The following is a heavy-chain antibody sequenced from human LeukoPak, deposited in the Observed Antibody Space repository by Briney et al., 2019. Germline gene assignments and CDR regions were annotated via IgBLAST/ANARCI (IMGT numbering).Heavy chain of an antibody. J-gene: IGHJ4*02. Sequence: SETLSLTCTVSGGSISSYYWSWIRQPAGKGLEWIGRIYTSGSTNYNPSLKSRVTMSVDTSKNQFSLKLSSVTAADTAVYYCARGLYDSTGPINDYWGQGTLVTVSS. CDR2: IYTSGST. CDR3: ARGLYDSTGPINDY. CDR1: GGSISSYY. D-gene: IGHD3-22*01. V-gene: IGHV4-4*07.